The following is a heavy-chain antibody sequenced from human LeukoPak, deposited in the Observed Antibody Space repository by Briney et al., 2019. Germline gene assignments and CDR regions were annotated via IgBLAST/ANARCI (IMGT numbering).Heavy chain of an antibody. J-gene: IGHJ6*02. CDR2: IYYSGST. CDR1: GGSISSGDYY. CDR3: AREGGIQLWYYYGMDA. V-gene: IGHV4-30-4*01. Sequence: SETLSLTCTVSGGSISSGDYYWSWIRQPPGKGLEWIGYIYYSGSTYYNPSLKSRVTISVDTSKNQLSLKLSSVTAADTAVYYCAREGGIQLWYYYGMDAWGQGTTVTVSS. D-gene: IGHD5-18*01.